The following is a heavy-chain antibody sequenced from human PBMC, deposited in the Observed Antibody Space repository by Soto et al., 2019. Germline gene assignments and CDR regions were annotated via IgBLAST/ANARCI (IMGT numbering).Heavy chain of an antibody. CDR2: IYHSGNT. J-gene: IGHJ6*02. V-gene: IGHV4-30-2*01. CDR3: ARTVRGVLRSYGMEF. Sequence: QLQLQESGSGLVKPSQTLSLTCAVSGGSISSGGYSWSWIRQPPGKGLEWIGYIYHSGNTYYNPSLKSRLTITMDTSKNQFVLTMSNVTPADTAVYYCARTVRGVLRSYGMEFWGQGIMVTVSS. CDR1: GGSISSGGYS. D-gene: IGHD3-9*01.